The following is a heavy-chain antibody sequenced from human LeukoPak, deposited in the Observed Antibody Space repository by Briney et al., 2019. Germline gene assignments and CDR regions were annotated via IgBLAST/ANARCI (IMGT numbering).Heavy chain of an antibody. J-gene: IGHJ4*02. CDR3: ARGISCSSTSCYADY. V-gene: IGHV4-59*12. D-gene: IGHD2-2*01. Sequence: SETLSLTCTVSGGSISSYYWSWIRQPPGKGLEWIGYIYYSGSTNYNPSLKSRVTISVDTSKNQFSLKLSSVTAADTAVYYCARGISCSSTSCYADYWGQGTLVTVSS. CDR2: IYYSGST. CDR1: GGSISSYY.